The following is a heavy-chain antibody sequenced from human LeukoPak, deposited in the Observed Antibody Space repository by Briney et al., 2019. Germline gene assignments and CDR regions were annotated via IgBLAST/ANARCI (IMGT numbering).Heavy chain of an antibody. J-gene: IGHJ4*02. D-gene: IGHD3-9*01. CDR1: GGSFSGYY. V-gene: IGHV4-34*01. CDR2: INHSGST. Sequence: SETLSLTCAVYGGSFSGYYWSWIRQPPGKGLEWIGEINHSGSTNYNPSLKSRVTISVDTSKNQFSLKLGSVTAADTAVYYCARARPGDYDILTGCFDYWGQGTLVTVSS. CDR3: ARARPGDYDILTGCFDY.